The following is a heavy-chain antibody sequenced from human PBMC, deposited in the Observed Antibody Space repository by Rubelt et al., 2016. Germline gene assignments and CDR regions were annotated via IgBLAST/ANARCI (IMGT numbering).Heavy chain of an antibody. CDR2: ISYDGSNK. V-gene: IGHV3-30*04. Sequence: AMHWVRQAPGKGLEWVAVISYDGSNKYYADSVKGRFTISRDNSKNTLYLQMNSLRAEDTAVYYCARGVGYCRSTSCYAGDYWGQGTLVTVSS. CDR1: A. J-gene: IGHJ4*02. D-gene: IGHD2-2*01. CDR3: ARGVGYCRSTSCYAGDY.